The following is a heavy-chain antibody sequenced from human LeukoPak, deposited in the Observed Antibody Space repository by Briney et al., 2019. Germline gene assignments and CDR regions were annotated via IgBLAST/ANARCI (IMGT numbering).Heavy chain of an antibody. CDR2: IRYDGSNK. CDR3: AKDRLTTVTYYFDY. V-gene: IGHV3-30*02. J-gene: IGHJ4*02. Sequence: PGGSLRLSCAASGFTFSSYGMHWVRQAPGKGLEWVAFIRYDGSNKYYADSVKGRFTISRDNSKNTLYLQMNSLRAEDTAVYYCAKDRLTTVTYYFDYWGQGTLVSVSS. CDR1: GFTFSSYG. D-gene: IGHD4-17*01.